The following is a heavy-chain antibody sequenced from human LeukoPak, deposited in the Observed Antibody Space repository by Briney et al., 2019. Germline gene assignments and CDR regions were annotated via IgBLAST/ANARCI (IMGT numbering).Heavy chain of an antibody. Sequence: SETLSLTCTVSGGSIGSYYWSWIRQPPGKGLEWIGYIYYSGSTNYNPSLKSRVTISVDTSKNQFSLKLSSVTAADTAVYYCATLGGYCSSTSCYDYFDYWGQGTLVTVSS. CDR2: IYYSGST. CDR3: ATLGGYCSSTSCYDYFDY. J-gene: IGHJ4*02. V-gene: IGHV4-59*01. D-gene: IGHD2-2*01. CDR1: GGSIGSYY.